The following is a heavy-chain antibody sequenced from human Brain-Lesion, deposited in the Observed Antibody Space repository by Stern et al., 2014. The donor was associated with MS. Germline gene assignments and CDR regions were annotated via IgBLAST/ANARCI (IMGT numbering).Heavy chain of an antibody. CDR1: GYRFTSNW. CDR3: ARRGDSSSSGFDY. V-gene: IGHV5-51*01. Sequence: EVQLVDSGAEVKKPGESLKISCKGSGYRFTSNWIGWVRQMPGKGLEWMGIIWPVDSDTRYSPSFQGQVTISADKSISTAYLQWSSLQASDTAMYYCARRGDSSSSGFDYWGQGTLVIVSS. CDR2: IWPVDSDT. J-gene: IGHJ4*02. D-gene: IGHD6-6*01.